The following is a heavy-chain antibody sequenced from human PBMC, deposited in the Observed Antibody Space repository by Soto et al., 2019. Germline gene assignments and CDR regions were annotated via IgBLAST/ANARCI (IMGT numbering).Heavy chain of an antibody. J-gene: IGHJ4*02. D-gene: IGHD2-8*02. CDR1: GFIYSSCA. CDR2: VSHDGTLY. CDR3: VKDRSDTWSFDN. V-gene: IGHV3-30*18. Sequence: QVQLVESGGGVVQPGRSLRLSCSASGFIYSSCAMHWVRQVPGKGLEWLAVVSHDGTLYPYADSVRGRFTISRDNSRKMLYLQMNSLRPDDTAVYYCVKDRSDTWSFDNWGQGTRVTVSS.